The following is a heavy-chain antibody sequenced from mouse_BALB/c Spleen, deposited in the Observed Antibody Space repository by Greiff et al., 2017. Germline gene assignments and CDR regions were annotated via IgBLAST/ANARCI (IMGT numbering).Heavy chain of an antibody. V-gene: IGHV5-6-3*01. CDR1: GFTFSSYG. CDR3: ARYGTYAMDY. D-gene: IGHD2-1*01. CDR2: INSNGGST. Sequence: EVKLMESGGGLVQPGGSLKLSCAASGFTFSSYGMSWVRQTPDKRLELVATINSNGGSTYYPDSVKGRFTISRDNAKNTLYLQMSSLKSEDTAMYYCARYGTYAMDYWGQGTSVTGAS. J-gene: IGHJ4*01.